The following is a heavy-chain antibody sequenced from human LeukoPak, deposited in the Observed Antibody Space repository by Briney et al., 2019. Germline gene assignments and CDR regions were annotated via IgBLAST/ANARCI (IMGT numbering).Heavy chain of an antibody. V-gene: IGHV3-48*04. CDR1: GFTFSTYI. D-gene: IGHD3-22*01. CDR3: AKNFGPYYYDSSGYYYLDY. Sequence: GGSLRLSCAASGFTFSTYIMNWVRQAPGKGLEWVSYISSSSSTIYYADSVKGRFTISRDNAKNSLYLQMNSLRAEDTAVYYCAKNFGPYYYDSSGYYYLDYWGQGTLVTVSS. J-gene: IGHJ4*02. CDR2: ISSSSSTI.